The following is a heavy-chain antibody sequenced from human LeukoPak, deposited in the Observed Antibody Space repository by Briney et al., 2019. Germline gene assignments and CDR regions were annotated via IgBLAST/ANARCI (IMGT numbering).Heavy chain of an antibody. CDR3: ARAVYDSSGSALDY. V-gene: IGHV3-21*01. J-gene: IGHJ4*02. CDR1: GFIFSSHA. D-gene: IGHD3-22*01. Sequence: GGSLRLSCETSGFIFSSHAMNWVRQAPGKGLEWVSSISSSSSYIYYADSVKGRFTISRDNAKNSLYLQMNSLRAEDTAVYYCARAVYDSSGSALDYWGQGTLVTVSS. CDR2: ISSSSSYI.